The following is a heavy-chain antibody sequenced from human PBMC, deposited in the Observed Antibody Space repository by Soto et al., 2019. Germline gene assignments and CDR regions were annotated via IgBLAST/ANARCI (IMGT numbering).Heavy chain of an antibody. CDR3: ARDPWYYDSSGRDY. CDR2: IYRGGST. D-gene: IGHD3-22*01. J-gene: IGHJ4*02. V-gene: IGHV3-66*01. CDR1: GFTVSSNY. Sequence: EVQLVESGGGLVQPGGSLRLSCAASGFTVSSNYMRWVRQAPGKGLEWVSVIYRGGSTYYADSVKGRFTISRDNSKNTLYLQMNSLRAEDTAVYYCARDPWYYDSSGRDYWGQGTLVTVSS.